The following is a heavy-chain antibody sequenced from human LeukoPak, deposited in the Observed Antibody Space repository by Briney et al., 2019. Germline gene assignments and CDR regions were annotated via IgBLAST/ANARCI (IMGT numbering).Heavy chain of an antibody. Sequence: PSETLSLTCAVYGGSFSGYYWSWIRQPPGKGLEWIGKINHSGSTNYNPSLKSRVTISVDTSKNQFSLKLSSVTAADTAVYYCARGRYCSSTSCYTYCDYWGQGTLVTVSS. CDR2: INHSGST. J-gene: IGHJ4*02. D-gene: IGHD2-2*02. CDR3: ARGRYCSSTSCYTYCDY. CDR1: GGSFSGYY. V-gene: IGHV4-34*01.